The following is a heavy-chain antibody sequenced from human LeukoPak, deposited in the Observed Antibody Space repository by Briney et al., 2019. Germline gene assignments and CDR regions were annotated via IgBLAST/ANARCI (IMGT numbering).Heavy chain of an antibody. Sequence: GGSLRLSCAASGFTFSSYGMSWVRQAPGKGLEWVGRIKTKSGTDGGTTEYAAPVKGRFTISRDDSKNTLYLHMNSLKTDDTGVYYCIIVSYGGSFDYWGQGTLVTVSS. J-gene: IGHJ4*02. CDR3: IIVSYGGSFDY. CDR1: GFTFSSYG. CDR2: IKTKSGTDGGTT. V-gene: IGHV3-15*01. D-gene: IGHD4-23*01.